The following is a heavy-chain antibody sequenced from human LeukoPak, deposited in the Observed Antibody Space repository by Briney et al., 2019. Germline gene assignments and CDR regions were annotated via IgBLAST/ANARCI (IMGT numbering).Heavy chain of an antibody. V-gene: IGHV3-64*01. CDR3: VRRAPGFSSGWLDY. D-gene: IGHD6-19*01. CDR1: GFSFNNHG. J-gene: IGHJ4*02. Sequence: PGGSLRLSCAASGFSFNNHGMHWVRQAPGKGLEYVSAISSSGGSTFYANSVKGRFTISRDNLKNTLYLQMGSLRAEDMALYYCVRRAPGFSSGWLDYWGQGTLVTVSS. CDR2: ISSSGGST.